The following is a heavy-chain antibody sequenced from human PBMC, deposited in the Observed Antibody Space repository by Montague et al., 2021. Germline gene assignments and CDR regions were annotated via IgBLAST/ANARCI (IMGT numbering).Heavy chain of an antibody. J-gene: IGHJ6*02. Sequence: CAISGDSVGGERVRRRWVEHTPELQPHCVLVRCYRLKRYNDYAVSVRGRVTINPDTSKNQFSLQLNSVTPEDTAIYYCTSGREGNYNVMDVWGQGTTVTVS. V-gene: IGHV6-1*01. D-gene: IGHD1-1*01. CDR3: TSGREGNYNVMDV. CDR2: CYRLKRYN. CDR1: GDSVGGERVR.